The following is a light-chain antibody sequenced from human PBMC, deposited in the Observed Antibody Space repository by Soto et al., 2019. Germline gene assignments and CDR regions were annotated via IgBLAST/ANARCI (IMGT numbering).Light chain of an antibody. Sequence: EVVLPQSPVTLSLSPGERATLSCRASQSVSSSYLAWYQQKPGQAPRLLIYGTSSRATGIPDRVSGSGSGTDFTLTISRLEPEDFAVYHCQQYSSSPLTFGGGTKVDIK. CDR2: GTS. V-gene: IGKV3-20*01. J-gene: IGKJ4*01. CDR3: QQYSSSPLT. CDR1: QSVSSSY.